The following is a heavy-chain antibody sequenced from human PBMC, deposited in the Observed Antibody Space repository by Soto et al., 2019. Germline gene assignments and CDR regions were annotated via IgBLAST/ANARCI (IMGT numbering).Heavy chain of an antibody. J-gene: IGHJ6*02. Sequence: GGSLRLSCAASGFTFDDYAMHWVRQAPGKGLEWVSGISWNSGSIGYADSVKGRFTISRDNAKNSLYLQMNSLRAEDTALYYRAKDRRYYYYYGMDVWGQGTTVTVSS. CDR3: AKDRRYYYYYGMDV. V-gene: IGHV3-9*01. CDR2: ISWNSGSI. CDR1: GFTFDDYA.